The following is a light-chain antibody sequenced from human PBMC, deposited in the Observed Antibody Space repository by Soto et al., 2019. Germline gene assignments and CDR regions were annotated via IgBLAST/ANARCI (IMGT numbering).Light chain of an antibody. CDR3: QQYVNLLT. Sequence: DIQMTQSPSSLSASVGDRVTITCQASQDIDKYLNWYQQKPGKAPKLLIYDASNLETGVPSRFSGSGSGTDFTFTISSLQPEDIATYDCQQYVNLLTFGGGTKVDIK. J-gene: IGKJ4*01. V-gene: IGKV1-33*01. CDR2: DAS. CDR1: QDIDKY.